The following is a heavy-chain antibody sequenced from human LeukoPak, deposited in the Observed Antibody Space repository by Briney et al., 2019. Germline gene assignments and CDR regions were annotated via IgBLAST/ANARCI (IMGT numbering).Heavy chain of an antibody. Sequence: PSETLSLTCAVYGGSFSGYYWSWIRQPPGKGLEWIGEINHSGSTNYNPSLKSRVTISVVKSKNQFSLKLSSVTAADTAVYYCARFGGDGTFDYWGQGTLVTVSS. J-gene: IGHJ4*02. D-gene: IGHD2-21*01. CDR1: GGSFSGYY. CDR3: ARFGGDGTFDY. V-gene: IGHV4-34*01. CDR2: INHSGST.